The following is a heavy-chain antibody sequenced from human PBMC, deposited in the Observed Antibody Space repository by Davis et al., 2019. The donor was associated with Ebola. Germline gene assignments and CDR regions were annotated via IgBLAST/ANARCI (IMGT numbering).Heavy chain of an antibody. Sequence: HTGGSLRLSCVASGFTFSSYWMHWVRQAPGKGPVWVSRINPDGGRTGYADSVKGRFTISRDNAKNMVYLEMNSLKAEDTAVYYCARDFDRVREWGQGTLVTVSS. CDR2: INPDGGRT. V-gene: IGHV3-74*01. CDR3: ARDFDRVRE. D-gene: IGHD3-22*01. CDR1: GFTFSSYW. J-gene: IGHJ4*02.